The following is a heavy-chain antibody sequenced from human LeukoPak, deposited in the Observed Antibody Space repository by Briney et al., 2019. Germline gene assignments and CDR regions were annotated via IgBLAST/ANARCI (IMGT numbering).Heavy chain of an antibody. J-gene: IGHJ4*02. V-gene: IGHV1-69*04. CDR3: AGAFDYYDSSGAEFDY. D-gene: IGHD3-22*01. Sequence: ASVKVSCKASGGTFSSYVISWVRQAPGQGLEWMGRIIPILGIANYAQKFQGRVTITADKSTSTAYMELSSLRSEDTAVYYCAGAFDYYDSSGAEFDYWGQGTLVTVSS. CDR2: IIPILGIA. CDR1: GGTFSSYV.